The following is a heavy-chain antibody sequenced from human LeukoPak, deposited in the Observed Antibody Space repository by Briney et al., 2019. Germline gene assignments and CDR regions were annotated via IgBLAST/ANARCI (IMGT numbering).Heavy chain of an antibody. CDR2: FDPESGKT. D-gene: IGHD5-12*01. V-gene: IGHV1-24*01. CDR3: ATNTYNGYAIDS. CDR1: GHTLAELS. J-gene: IGHJ4*02. Sequence: ASVKVSCKISGHTLAELSMHWVRQGPGKGLDWMGGFDPESGKTIYAEKFQGRVSMTEDTSTDTAYMELNSLSSEDTAIYYCATNTYNGYAIDSWGQGTLVTVSS.